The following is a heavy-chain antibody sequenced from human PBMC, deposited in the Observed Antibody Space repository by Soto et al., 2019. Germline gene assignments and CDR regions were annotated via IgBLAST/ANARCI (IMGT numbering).Heavy chain of an antibody. D-gene: IGHD6-13*01. J-gene: IGHJ4*02. CDR1: GFTFSSYA. CDR3: AREGWDIAAAGTSLFFDY. Sequence: QVQLVESGGGVVQPGRSLRLSCAASGFTFSSYAMHWVRQAPGKGLEWVAVISYDGSNKYYADSVKGQFTISRDNSKNTRYLQMNSLRAEDTAVYYCAREGWDIAAAGTSLFFDYWGQGTLVTVSS. V-gene: IGHV3-30-3*01. CDR2: ISYDGSNK.